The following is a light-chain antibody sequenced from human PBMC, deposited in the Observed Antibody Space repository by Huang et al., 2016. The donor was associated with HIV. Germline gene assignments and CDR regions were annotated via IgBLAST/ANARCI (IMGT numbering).Light chain of an antibody. Sequence: DAVMTQSPLSLPVPPGEPASISCRSSQSLRHRNGLNYLDWYLQKPGQSAQLLIHLGCSRASGVPYRFSGGGSGTDFSLNISRVEAEDAGIYYCMEALQAPYTFGQGTKLEI. CDR1: QSLRHRNGLNY. CDR3: MEALQAPYT. CDR2: LGC. J-gene: IGKJ2*01. V-gene: IGKV2-28*01.